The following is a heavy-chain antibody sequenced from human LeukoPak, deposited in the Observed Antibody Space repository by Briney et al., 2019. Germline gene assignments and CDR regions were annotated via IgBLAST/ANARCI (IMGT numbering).Heavy chain of an antibody. Sequence: SETLSLTCTVPSGSISNGGYYWVWIRQPPGKGLEWIGSIYYSGTSYYNPSLTSRVPISVDTSKNQFSLKLSSVTAADTAVYYCARAVMVAVAGGRFDYWGQGTLVTVSS. CDR1: SGSISNGGYY. CDR3: ARAVMVAVAGGRFDY. D-gene: IGHD6-19*01. J-gene: IGHJ4*02. CDR2: IYYSGTS. V-gene: IGHV4-39*07.